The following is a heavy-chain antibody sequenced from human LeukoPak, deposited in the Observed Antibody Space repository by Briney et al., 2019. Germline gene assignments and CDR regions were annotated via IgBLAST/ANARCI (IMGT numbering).Heavy chain of an antibody. V-gene: IGHV1-8*01. CDR3: ARLYWESGGIYFYYYMDV. D-gene: IGHD1-26*01. J-gene: IGHJ6*03. CDR2: MNPNNGNT. Sequence: GASVKVSCKASGYTFTSSDINWVRQAPGQGLEWMASMNPNNGNTAYARKFQGRVTMTRNTSIGTAYLELSALRSEDTTVYYCARLYWESGGIYFYYYMDVWGKGTTVTVSS. CDR1: GYTFTSSD.